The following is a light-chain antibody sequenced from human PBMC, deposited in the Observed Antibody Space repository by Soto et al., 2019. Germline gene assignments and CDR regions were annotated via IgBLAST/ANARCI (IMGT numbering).Light chain of an antibody. J-gene: IGLJ1*01. CDR2: DVS. Sequence: QSALTQPASVSGSPGQSITISCTGTSSDVGGYNYVSWYQQHPGKAPKLMIYDVSNRPSGVSNRFSGSKSGNTASLTISGLQDEDEADYYCSSYTSSSTLNVFGTGTKVTVL. CDR1: SSDVGGYNY. CDR3: SSYTSSSTLNV. V-gene: IGLV2-14*01.